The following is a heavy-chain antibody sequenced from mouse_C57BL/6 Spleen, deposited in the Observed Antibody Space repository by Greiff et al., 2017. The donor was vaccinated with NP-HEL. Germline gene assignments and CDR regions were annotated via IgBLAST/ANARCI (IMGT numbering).Heavy chain of an antibody. Sequence: EVKLMESGPGLVKPSQSLSLTCSVTGYSITSGYYWNWIRQFPGNKLEWMGYISYDGSNNYNPSLKNRISITRDTSKNQFFLKLNSVTTEDTATYDCARDYYGSRTWFAYWGQGTLVTVSA. J-gene: IGHJ3*01. CDR1: GYSITSGYY. D-gene: IGHD1-1*01. CDR3: ARDYYGSRTWFAY. V-gene: IGHV3-6*01. CDR2: ISYDGSN.